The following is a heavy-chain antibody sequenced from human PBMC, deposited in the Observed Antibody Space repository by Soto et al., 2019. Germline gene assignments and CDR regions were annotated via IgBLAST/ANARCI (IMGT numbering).Heavy chain of an antibody. CDR3: ASSPLYGMDV. Sequence: PTAKQSRSSPAAGVSIRSSSDYWGWIRPPPGKGLAWIGSIYYSGSTYYNPSLKSRVTISIDTSKNQVSLKVGSVTAADTAVYYCASSPLYGMDVWGPRTTV. V-gene: IGHV4-39*07. CDR1: GVSIRSSSDY. CDR2: IYYSGST. J-gene: IGHJ6*02.